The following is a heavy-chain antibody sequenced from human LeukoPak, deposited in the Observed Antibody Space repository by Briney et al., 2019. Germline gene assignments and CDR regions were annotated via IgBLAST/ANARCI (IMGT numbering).Heavy chain of an antibody. D-gene: IGHD5-18*01. CDR1: GFTFSSYG. Sequence: GGPLRLSCAASGFTFSSYGMHWVRQAPGKGLDWVAVISNDGSKKYYADSVKGRFTISRDNSKNTLSLQVSSLRTEDTAVYYCAKDRYSYAFEYSDSWGQGTLATVSS. CDR3: AKDRYSYAFEYSDS. J-gene: IGHJ4*02. CDR2: ISNDGSKK. V-gene: IGHV3-30*18.